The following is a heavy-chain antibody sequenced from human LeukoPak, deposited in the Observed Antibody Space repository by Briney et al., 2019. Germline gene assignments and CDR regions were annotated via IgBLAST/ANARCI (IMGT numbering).Heavy chain of an antibody. D-gene: IGHD2-2*01. Sequence: PGRSLRLSCAASGFTFSSYAMHWVRQAPGKGLEWVAVISYDGSNKYYADSVKGRFTISRDNSKNTLYLQMNSLRAEDTAVYYCAGARGIVVVPAAFFDAFDIWGQGTMVTVSS. J-gene: IGHJ3*02. CDR2: ISYDGSNK. V-gene: IGHV3-30-3*01. CDR1: GFTFSSYA. CDR3: AGARGIVVVPAAFFDAFDI.